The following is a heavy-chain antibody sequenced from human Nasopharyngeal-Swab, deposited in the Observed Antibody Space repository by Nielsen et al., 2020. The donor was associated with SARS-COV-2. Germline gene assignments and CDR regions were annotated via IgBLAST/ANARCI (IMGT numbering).Heavy chain of an antibody. D-gene: IGHD6-13*01. Sequence: WIRQPPGKGLVWVSRINSDGSSTSYAGSVKGRFTISRDNAKNTLYLQMNSLRAEDTAVYYCAQWGIAAAGTGFDYWGQGTLVTVSS. CDR2: INSDGSST. V-gene: IGHV3-74*01. CDR3: AQWGIAAAGTGFDY. J-gene: IGHJ4*02.